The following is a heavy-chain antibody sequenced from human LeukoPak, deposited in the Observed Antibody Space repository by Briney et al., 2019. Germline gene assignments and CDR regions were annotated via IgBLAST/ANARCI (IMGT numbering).Heavy chain of an antibody. D-gene: IGHD6-19*01. CDR1: GGSLSSYP. CDR3: ARGSGWYFY. J-gene: IGHJ4*02. Sequence: SETLSLTCTLSGGSLSSYPWTWVRQPPGKGVEGIGYISSTGSTIYNPSLKSRVTISVDTPKNQFSLRLSSVTAADTAVYYCARGSGWYFYWGQGTLVTVSS. V-gene: IGHV4-59*01. CDR2: ISSTGST.